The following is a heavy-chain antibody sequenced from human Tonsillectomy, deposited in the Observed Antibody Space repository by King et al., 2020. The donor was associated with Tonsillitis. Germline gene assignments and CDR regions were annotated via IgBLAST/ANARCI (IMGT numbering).Heavy chain of an antibody. J-gene: IGHJ5*02. V-gene: IGHV4-39*01. CDR3: ASPVRVPAAQSVP. D-gene: IGHD2-2*01. Sequence: LQLQESGPGLVKPSETLSLTCTVSGGSISSSSYYWGWIRQPPGKGLEWIGSIYYSGSTYYNPSLKSRVTISVDTSKNQFSLKLSSVTAADTAVYYCASPVRVPAAQSVPWGQGTRVTVSS. CDR2: IYYSGST. CDR1: GGSISSSSYY.